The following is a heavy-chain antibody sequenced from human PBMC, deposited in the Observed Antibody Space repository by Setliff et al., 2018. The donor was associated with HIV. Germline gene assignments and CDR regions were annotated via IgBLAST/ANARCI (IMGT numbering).Heavy chain of an antibody. V-gene: IGHV4-39*07. J-gene: IGHJ5*02. Sequence: PSETLSLTCTVSGGSISSSSYYWGWIRQPPGKGLEWIGSIYYSGSTNYNPSLKSRVTISVDTSKNQFSLKLSSVTAADTAVYYCARDAPTVYANGWFDPWGQGTLVTVSS. CDR1: GGSISSSSYY. CDR3: ARDAPTVYANGWFDP. D-gene: IGHD2-8*01. CDR2: IYYSGST.